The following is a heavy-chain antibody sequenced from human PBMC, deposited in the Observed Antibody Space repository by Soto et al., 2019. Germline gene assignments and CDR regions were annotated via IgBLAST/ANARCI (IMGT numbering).Heavy chain of an antibody. J-gene: IGHJ4*02. CDR1: CGPISRGGYY. CDR2: IYYSRST. Sequence: QVQPPESGPGTVEPSPTLSLTCPFSCGPISRGGYYWIWIRQHPGKGLEWIVYIYYSRSTYYNPSLKSRVTISVDTSKNQFSLKLSSVTAADTAVYYCAGGIAAAGNDYWGQGTLFPVSS. CDR3: AGGIAAAGNDY. V-gene: IGHV4-31*03. D-gene: IGHD6-13*01.